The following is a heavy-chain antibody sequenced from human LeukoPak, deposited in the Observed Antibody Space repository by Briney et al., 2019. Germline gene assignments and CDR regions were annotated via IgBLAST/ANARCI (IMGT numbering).Heavy chain of an antibody. Sequence: SVKLSCKASGDAFNSHTINWVRQAPGQGLEWVGSIIPSVGSPSYAQKFRGRATISADTSTTTAYMDLTSLRSEDTAVYYCARDFWGTMVRGASMDVWGQGTTFNVSS. V-gene: IGHV1-69*08. J-gene: IGHJ6*02. CDR3: ARDFWGTMVRGASMDV. CDR2: IIPSVGSP. D-gene: IGHD3-10*01. CDR1: GDAFNSHT.